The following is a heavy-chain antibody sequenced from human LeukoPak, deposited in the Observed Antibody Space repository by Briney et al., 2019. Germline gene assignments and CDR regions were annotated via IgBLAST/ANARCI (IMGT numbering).Heavy chain of an antibody. D-gene: IGHD2-21*02. J-gene: IGHJ3*02. CDR1: GFPFSSYS. Sequence: PGGSLRLSCAASGFPFSSYSMSWVRQAPGKGLEWVSAITGSGDYTDYADSVKGRFTMSKDNSMDTLYLQMNSLRDEDTATYYCAKGLGDFGRTGAFDIWGQGTMVTVSS. CDR3: AKGLGDFGRTGAFDI. CDR2: ITGSGDYT. V-gene: IGHV3-23*01.